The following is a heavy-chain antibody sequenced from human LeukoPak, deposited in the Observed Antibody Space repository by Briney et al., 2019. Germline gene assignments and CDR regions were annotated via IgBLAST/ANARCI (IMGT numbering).Heavy chain of an antibody. CDR3: ARDMGVTGYYFDY. CDR1: GFTFSSYE. Sequence: GGSLRLSCAASGFTFSSYEMNWVRQAPGKGLEWVSYIGSSGSTIYYADSVKGRFTISRDNAKNSLYLQMNSLRAEDTAVYYCARDMGVTGYYFDYWGQGTLVTVSS. CDR2: IGSSGSTI. V-gene: IGHV3-48*03. J-gene: IGHJ4*02. D-gene: IGHD3-9*01.